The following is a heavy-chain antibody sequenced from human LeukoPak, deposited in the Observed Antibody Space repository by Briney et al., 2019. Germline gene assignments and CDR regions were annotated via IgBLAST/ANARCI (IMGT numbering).Heavy chain of an antibody. Sequence: GESLKISCKGSGYSFTSYWIGWVRQRPGKGLEWMGIIFPGDSDTRYSPSFQGQVTISADKSITTAYLQWSSLKASDTAMYYCARRLDYGDYDYWGQGTLVTVSS. CDR1: GYSFTSYW. CDR2: IFPGDSDT. D-gene: IGHD4-17*01. J-gene: IGHJ4*02. V-gene: IGHV5-51*01. CDR3: ARRLDYGDYDY.